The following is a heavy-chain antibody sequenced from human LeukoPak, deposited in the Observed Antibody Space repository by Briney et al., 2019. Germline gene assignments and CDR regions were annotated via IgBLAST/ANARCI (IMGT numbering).Heavy chain of an antibody. CDR3: ARGDIVVVVAAAFDY. D-gene: IGHD2-15*01. V-gene: IGHV3-21*01. CDR1: GFTFSSYS. CDR2: ISSSSSYI. J-gene: IGHJ4*02. Sequence: GGSLRLSCAASGFTFSSYSMNWVRQAPGKGLEWVSSISSSSSYIYYADSVKGRFTISRDNAKNSLYLQMNSLRAEDTAVYYCARGDIVVVVAAAFDYWGQGTLVTVSS.